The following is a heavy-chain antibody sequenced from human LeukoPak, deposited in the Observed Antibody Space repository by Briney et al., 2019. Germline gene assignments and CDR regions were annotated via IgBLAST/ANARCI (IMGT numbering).Heavy chain of an antibody. Sequence: GGSLRLSCAASGFTFSSYAMSWVRQAPGKGLEWVSAISGSGGSTYYADSVKGRFTISRDNSKNTQYLQMNSLRAEDTAVYYCAKASGSYPQYFDYWGQGTLVTVSS. CDR3: AKASGSYPQYFDY. D-gene: IGHD1-26*01. V-gene: IGHV3-23*01. CDR2: ISGSGGST. CDR1: GFTFSSYA. J-gene: IGHJ4*02.